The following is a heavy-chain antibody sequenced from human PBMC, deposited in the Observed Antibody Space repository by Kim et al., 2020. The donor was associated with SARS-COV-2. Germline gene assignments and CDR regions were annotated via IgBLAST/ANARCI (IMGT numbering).Heavy chain of an antibody. D-gene: IGHD3-10*01. V-gene: IGHV3-21*01. Sequence: DSVKGRFTISRDNAKNSLYLQMNSLRAEDTAVYYCARGNISMVRGSRIDYWGQGTLVTVSS. CDR3: ARGNISMVRGSRIDY. J-gene: IGHJ4*02.